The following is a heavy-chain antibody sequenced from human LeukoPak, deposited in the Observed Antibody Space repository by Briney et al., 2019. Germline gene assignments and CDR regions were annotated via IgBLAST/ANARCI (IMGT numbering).Heavy chain of an antibody. CDR2: INHSGST. J-gene: IGHJ3*02. V-gene: IGHV4-34*01. CDR1: GGSFSGYY. D-gene: IGHD3-10*01. CDR3: ARRTGGPGSYWPPDI. Sequence: SSETLSLTCAVYGGSFSGYYWSWIRTPPEKGLEWIGEINHSGSTNYNPSLKSRVTISVDTYKNQFSLRLSAVTAADTAVYYCARRTGGPGSYWPPDIWGQGTMVTVSS.